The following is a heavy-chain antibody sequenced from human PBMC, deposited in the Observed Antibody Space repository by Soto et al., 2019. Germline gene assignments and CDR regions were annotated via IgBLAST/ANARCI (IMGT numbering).Heavy chain of an antibody. CDR3: ASHYDSSGYYYRGLDY. J-gene: IGHJ4*02. Sequence: QVQLVQSGAEVKKPGSSVKVSCKASGGTFSSYAISWVRQAPGQGLEWMGGIIPIFGTADYAQKFQGRVTITADESTRTGKMGLSSLRSEDTAVYYCASHYDSSGYYYRGLDYWGQGTLVTVSS. D-gene: IGHD3-22*01. V-gene: IGHV1-69*12. CDR1: GGTFSSYA. CDR2: IIPIFGTA.